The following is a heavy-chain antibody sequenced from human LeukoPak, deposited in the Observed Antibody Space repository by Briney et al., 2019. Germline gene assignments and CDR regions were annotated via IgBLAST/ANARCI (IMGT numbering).Heavy chain of an antibody. V-gene: IGHV3-30*02. D-gene: IGHD1-26*01. CDR3: AKDPYGGTYPSYFDY. Sequence: PGGSLSLSCAASGFTLSSYGMNWVSQAPGKGLDWVAFLRYDGSTAFYEDSVKGRFTISRDSSKNTLYLQMNSLTPADTAIYYCAKDPYGGTYPSYFDYWGQGTLVTVSS. CDR2: LRYDGSTA. J-gene: IGHJ4*02. CDR1: GFTLSSYG.